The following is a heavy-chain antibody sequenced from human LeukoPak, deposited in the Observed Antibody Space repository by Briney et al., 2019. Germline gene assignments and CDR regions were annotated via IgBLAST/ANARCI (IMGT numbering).Heavy chain of an antibody. CDR1: GLTFRVSA. V-gene: IGHV3-73*01. D-gene: IGHD6-25*01. Sequence: PGGSLRLSCSASGLTFRVSAIHWVRQASGKGLEWVGRIKTKADNYATAYAASVKGRFTISRDDSTNTAYLQMNSLKTEDTAVYYCTHPAYYYNVDVWGKGTTVTVSS. J-gene: IGHJ6*04. CDR3: THPAYYYNVDV. CDR2: IKTKADNYAT.